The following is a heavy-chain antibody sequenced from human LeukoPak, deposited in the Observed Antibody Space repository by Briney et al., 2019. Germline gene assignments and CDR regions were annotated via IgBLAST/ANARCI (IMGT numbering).Heavy chain of an antibody. CDR3: AREAYSCGRTWGDY. CDR1: GFTFSSYS. CDR2: ISSSSSYI. V-gene: IGHV3-21*01. Sequence: PGGSLRLSCAASGFTFSSYSMNWVRQAPGKGLEWVSSISSSSSYIYYADSVKGRFTISRDNAKNPLYLQMNSLRAEDTAVYYCAREAYSCGRTWGDYWGQGTLVTVSS. J-gene: IGHJ4*02. D-gene: IGHD5-18*01.